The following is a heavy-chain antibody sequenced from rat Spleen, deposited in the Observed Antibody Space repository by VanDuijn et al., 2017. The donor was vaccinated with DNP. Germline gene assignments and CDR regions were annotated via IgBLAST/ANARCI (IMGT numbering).Heavy chain of an antibody. V-gene: IGHV5-7*01. D-gene: IGHD1-1*01. Sequence: EVQLVESGGGLVQPGRSLKLSCAASGFTFSDYNMAWVRQAPKKGLEWVATISYDGSSTYYRDSVKGRFTISRDNAKSTLYLQMDSLRSEDTATYYCTRQWSYWYFDFWGPGTMVTVSS. CDR3: TRQWSYWYFDF. J-gene: IGHJ1*01. CDR2: ISYDGSST. CDR1: GFTFSDYN.